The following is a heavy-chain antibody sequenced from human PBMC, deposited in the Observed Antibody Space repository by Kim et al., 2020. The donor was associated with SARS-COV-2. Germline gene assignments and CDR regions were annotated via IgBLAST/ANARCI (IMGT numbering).Heavy chain of an antibody. V-gene: IGHV4-34*01. D-gene: IGHD6-19*01. J-gene: IGHJ6*02. Sequence: SETLSLTCAVYGGSFSGYYWSWIRQPPGKGLEWIGEINHSGSTNYNPSLKSRVTISVDTSKNQFSLKLSSVTAADTAVYYCASRKAVAGTDYYYGMDVWGQGTTVTVSS. CDR1: GGSFSGYY. CDR3: ASRKAVAGTDYYYGMDV. CDR2: INHSGST.